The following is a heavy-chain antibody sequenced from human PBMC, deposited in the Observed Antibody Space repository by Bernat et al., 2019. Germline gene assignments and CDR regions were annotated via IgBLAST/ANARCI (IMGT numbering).Heavy chain of an antibody. CDR2: IYYSGST. CDR3: AGSYGSGGSCDYHRDQSQFEY. CDR1: GGSISSGGYY. Sequence: QVQLQESGPGLVKPSQTLSLTCTVSGGSISSGGYYWSWIRQHPGKGLEWIGYIYYSGSTYYNPSLKSRVTISVDTSKNQFSLKLSSVTAADTAVYYCAGSYGSGGSCDYHRDQSQFEYWGQGTLVTVSS. D-gene: IGHD2-15*01. J-gene: IGHJ4*02. V-gene: IGHV4-31*03.